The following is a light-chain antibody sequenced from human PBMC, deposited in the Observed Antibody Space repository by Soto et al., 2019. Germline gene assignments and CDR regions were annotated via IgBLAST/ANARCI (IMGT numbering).Light chain of an antibody. CDR1: RSVSSRY. CDR3: HQYGYSPNT. V-gene: IGKV3-20*01. J-gene: IGKJ2*01. Sequence: EIVLTKSPGTLSLSPGKRATLSCRASRSVSSRYLAWYQQKPGQAPRLLIYGASSRATGIPDRFSGSGSGTDFTLTITGLEPEDFAVYHCHQYGYSPNTFGQGTKLEIK. CDR2: GAS.